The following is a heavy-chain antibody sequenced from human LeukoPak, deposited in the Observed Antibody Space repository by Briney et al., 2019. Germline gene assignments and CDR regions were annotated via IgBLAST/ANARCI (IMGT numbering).Heavy chain of an antibody. J-gene: IGHJ4*02. CDR2: ISGSGDST. CDR1: GFIFRHYA. CDR3: AKALGDWPTTLDY. V-gene: IGHV3-23*01. D-gene: IGHD3-16*01. Sequence: GGSLRLSCSASGFIFRHYAVNWVRRSPGKGLEWVSGISGSGDSTYYADSVKGRFTVSRGNSKNTLYLQMNSLTAADTAVYFCAKALGDWPTTLDYWGRGTLVTVSS.